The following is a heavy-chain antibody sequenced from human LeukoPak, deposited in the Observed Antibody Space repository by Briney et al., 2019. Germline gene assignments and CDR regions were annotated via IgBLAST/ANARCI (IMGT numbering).Heavy chain of an antibody. V-gene: IGHV3-13*04. CDR1: GFTFSSYD. CDR2: ITTRGDT. D-gene: IGHD6-19*01. Sequence: SEWSLRLSCAASGFTFSSYDMHSVRKATGKGLEWISAITTRGDTYYSGSVKGRFTISRENAKNSLYLQMNSLRAGDTAVYYCARGLYSSGWYVPELDYWGQGTLVAVSS. J-gene: IGHJ4*02. CDR3: ARGLYSSGWYVPELDY.